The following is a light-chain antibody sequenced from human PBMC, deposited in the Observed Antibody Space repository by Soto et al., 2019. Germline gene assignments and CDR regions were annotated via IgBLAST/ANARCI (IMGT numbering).Light chain of an antibody. CDR1: SGDVGGYTY. Sequence: QSALTQPRSVSGSPGQSVTISCTGPSGDVGGYTYISWYQQHPGKAPKLIIYDVTKRPSGVPDRFSGSQSGTSASLTISGLQAEDEADYFCCSYAGSYSWVLGGGTKLPVL. V-gene: IGLV2-11*01. CDR3: CSYAGSYSWV. J-gene: IGLJ3*02. CDR2: DVT.